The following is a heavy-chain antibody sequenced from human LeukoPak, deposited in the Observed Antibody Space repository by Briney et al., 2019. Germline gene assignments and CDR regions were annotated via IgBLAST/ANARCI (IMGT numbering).Heavy chain of an antibody. CDR2: IYPGDSDT. CDR1: GYTFTRYW. J-gene: IGHJ4*02. D-gene: IGHD2-15*01. Sequence: GESLKNSCPVFGYTFTRYWIAWGRQMPGEGLEWMGSIYPGDSDTRYSPSFQGQVTISADKSITTAYLQWSSLKASDTAIYYCARSGGSYFDYWGQGTLVTVSS. V-gene: IGHV5-51*01. CDR3: ARSGGSYFDY.